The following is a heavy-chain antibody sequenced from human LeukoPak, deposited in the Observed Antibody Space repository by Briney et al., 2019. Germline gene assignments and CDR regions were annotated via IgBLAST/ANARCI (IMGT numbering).Heavy chain of an antibody. D-gene: IGHD3-9*01. CDR3: AIVSYFDISNQVDP. J-gene: IGHJ5*02. CDR2: ISGGGGST. CDR1: GFTFSSYA. V-gene: IGHV3-23*01. Sequence: PGASLRLSCAASGFTFSSYAMNWVRQAPGKGLEWVSGISGGGGSTYYADSVKGRFTISRDNSKNTLYLQMNSLRAEDTAVYYCAIVSYFDISNQVDPWGQGTLVTVSS.